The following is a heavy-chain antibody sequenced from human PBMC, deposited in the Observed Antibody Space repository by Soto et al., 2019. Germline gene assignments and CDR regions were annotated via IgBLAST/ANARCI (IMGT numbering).Heavy chain of an antibody. V-gene: IGHV1-18*01. J-gene: IGHJ4*02. CDR1: GYTFPSYG. CDR3: ARETAAAGIFDY. CDR2: ISAYNGNT. D-gene: IGHD6-13*01. Sequence: QVQLVQSGAEVKTPGASVKVSCKASGYTFPSYGISWVRQARGQGLEWMGLISAYNGNTNYAQKLQSRVTMTTDASTSTAYMELRSLRSDDTAVYYCARETAAAGIFDYWGQGTLVTVSS.